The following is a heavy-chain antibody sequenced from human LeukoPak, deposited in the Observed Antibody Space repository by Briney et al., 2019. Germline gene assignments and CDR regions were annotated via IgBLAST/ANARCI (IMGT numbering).Heavy chain of an antibody. CDR1: GLSVSTTN. V-gene: IGHV3-53*01. CDR2: IYSGSDT. CDR3: AKVFHGSNWSPFEY. J-gene: IGHJ4*02. Sequence: GGSLRLSCAVSGLSVSTTNMGWVRQSPEKGLEWVSLIYSGSDTYYIDSVKGRFTVSRDNSKSMLYLQMNSLRAEDTAVYYCAKVFHGSNWSPFEYWGQGILVTVSA. D-gene: IGHD6-13*01.